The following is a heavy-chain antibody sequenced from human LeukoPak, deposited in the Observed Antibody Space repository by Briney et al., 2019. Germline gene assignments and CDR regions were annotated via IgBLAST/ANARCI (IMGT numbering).Heavy chain of an antibody. V-gene: IGHV4-39*01. CDR3: ARTHGVDSAMASSI. CDR1: GGFIRSSNYY. J-gene: IGHJ4*02. D-gene: IGHD5-18*01. CDR2: IDYSGSA. Sequence: SETLSLTCTVSGGFIRSSNYYWGWIRQPPGKGLEWIGSIDYSGSAYHNPSLKSRVTISVDTSKNQFSLTLSSVTAADTAVYYCARTHGVDSAMASSIWGLGTLVTVSS.